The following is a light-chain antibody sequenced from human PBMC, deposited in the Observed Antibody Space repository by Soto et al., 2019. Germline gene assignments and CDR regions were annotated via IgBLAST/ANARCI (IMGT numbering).Light chain of an antibody. Sequence: EIEMTQSPSTLSGSVGERATLTCRASQTISSWLAWYQQKPGQAPKLLIYKASTLKSGVPSRFSGSGSGTDSTLTISSLQPEDLSTDYGQQSYIHTWTFGQGTKLDIK. CDR1: QTISSW. CDR3: QQSYIHTWT. CDR2: KAS. V-gene: IGKV1-5*03. J-gene: IGKJ1*01.